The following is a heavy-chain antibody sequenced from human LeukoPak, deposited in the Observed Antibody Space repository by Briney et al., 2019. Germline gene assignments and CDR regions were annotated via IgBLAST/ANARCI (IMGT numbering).Heavy chain of an antibody. V-gene: IGHV3-7*01. Sequence: PGGSLRLSCATSRFIFSSYWMTWVRRTPGKGLEWVASINQDGSDKYYVDSVKGRFTISRDNAKKSLYLEMSSLRAEDMAVYHCARGKYGYNYDYWGQGTLVTVSS. CDR2: INQDGSDK. CDR1: RFIFSSYW. J-gene: IGHJ4*02. D-gene: IGHD5-24*01. CDR3: ARGKYGYNYDY.